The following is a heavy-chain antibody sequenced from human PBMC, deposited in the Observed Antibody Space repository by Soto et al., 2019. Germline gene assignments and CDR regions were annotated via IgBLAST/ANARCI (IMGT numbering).Heavy chain of an antibody. D-gene: IGHD3-9*01. CDR3: ASKFHVLTYFDWHHYFDY. V-gene: IGHV1-69*13. J-gene: IGHJ4*02. CDR1: GGTFSSYA. CDR2: IIPIFGTA. Sequence: XPVKVSCKASGGTFSSYAISWVRQAPGQGLEWMGGIIPIFGTANYAQKFQGRVTITADESTSTAYMELSSLRYEDTAVYYCASKFHVLTYFDWHHYFDYLGQGPLVTVSS.